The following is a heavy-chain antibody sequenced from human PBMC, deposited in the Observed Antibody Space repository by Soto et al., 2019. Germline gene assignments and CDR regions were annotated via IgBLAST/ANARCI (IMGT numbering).Heavy chain of an antibody. CDR1: AFTFSSYA. CDR3: TKGFSTADS. J-gene: IGHJ4*02. V-gene: IGHV3-23*01. D-gene: IGHD3-3*02. Sequence: GGSLRLSCGASAFTFSSYAMSWVRQAPGKGLQWVSTVTGDGGVTYYADSVKGRFTISRDNSKNTLFLQMGSLRAEDTGIYYCTKGFSTADSWGQGTMVTVSS. CDR2: VTGDGGVT.